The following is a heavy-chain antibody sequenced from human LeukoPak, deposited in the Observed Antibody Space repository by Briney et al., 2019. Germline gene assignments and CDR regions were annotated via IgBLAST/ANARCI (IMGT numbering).Heavy chain of an antibody. CDR1: GYTFTGYY. J-gene: IGHJ4*02. V-gene: IGHV1-2*02. D-gene: IGHD6-13*01. CDR3: ARGHSSSWYPGDY. Sequence: GASVKVSCKASGYTFTGYYMHWVRQAPGQGLEWMGWINPDSGGTNYAQKFQGRVTMTRDTSISTAYMELSWLRSDDTAVYYCARGHSSSWYPGDYWGQGTLVTVSS. CDR2: INPDSGGT.